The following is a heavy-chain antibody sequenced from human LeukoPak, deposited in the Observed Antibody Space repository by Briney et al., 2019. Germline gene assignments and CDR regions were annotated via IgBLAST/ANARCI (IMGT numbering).Heavy chain of an antibody. D-gene: IGHD5-24*01. V-gene: IGHV3-64*02. CDR1: GLTLTSYA. Sequence: GGSLRLSCAVSGLTLTSYAMYWVRQAPGKGLEYVSAITSNGASTYYADSVKGRFTMSRDTSKNTLYLQMGTVRAEDTAVYYCVRREAGAFDVWGKGTMVTVSS. CDR2: ITSNGAST. CDR3: VRREAGAFDV. J-gene: IGHJ3*01.